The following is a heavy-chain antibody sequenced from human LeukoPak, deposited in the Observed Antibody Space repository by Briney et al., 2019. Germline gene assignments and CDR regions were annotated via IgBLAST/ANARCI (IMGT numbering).Heavy chain of an antibody. CDR2: ISSSSSYI. CDR3: ARRGIAVASFDY. D-gene: IGHD6-19*01. V-gene: IGHV3-21*01. J-gene: IGHJ4*02. Sequence: GGSLRLSCAASGFTFSSYSMNWVRQAPGKGLEWVSSISSSSSYIYYADSVKGRFTISRDNAKNSLYLQMNSLRAEDTAVYYCARRGIAVASFDYWGQGTLVTVSS. CDR1: GFTFSSYS.